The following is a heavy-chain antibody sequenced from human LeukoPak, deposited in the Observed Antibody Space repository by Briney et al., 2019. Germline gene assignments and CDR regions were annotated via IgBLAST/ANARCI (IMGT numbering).Heavy chain of an antibody. CDR1: GFTFSSYT. Sequence: GGSLRLSCAASGFTFSSYTMSWVRQAPGKGLEWVSGVSGSGGNIHYADSVKGRFTISRDNSKNTLYLQMNSLRAEDTAVYYCARESGDITAPKKNFDFWGQGTLITVSS. CDR3: ARESGDITAPKKNFDF. V-gene: IGHV3-23*01. D-gene: IGHD6-13*01. J-gene: IGHJ4*02. CDR2: VSGSGGNI.